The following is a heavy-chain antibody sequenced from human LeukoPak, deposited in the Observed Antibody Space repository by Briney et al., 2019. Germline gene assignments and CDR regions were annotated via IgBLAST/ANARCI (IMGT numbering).Heavy chain of an antibody. V-gene: IGHV5-51*01. CDR2: IYPGDSGT. CDR1: GYSFTSYW. J-gene: IGHJ4*02. D-gene: IGHD5-12*01. Sequence: GESLKISCKGSGYSFTSYWIGWVRQMPGKGLEWMGIIYPGDSGTRYSPSFQGQVTISADKSISAAYLQWSSLKASDTAMYYCARVGHSGYYYFDYWGQGTLVTVSS. CDR3: ARVGHSGYYYFDY.